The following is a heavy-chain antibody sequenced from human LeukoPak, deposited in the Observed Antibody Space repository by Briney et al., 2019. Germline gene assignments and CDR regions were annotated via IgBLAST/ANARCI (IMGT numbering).Heavy chain of an antibody. V-gene: IGHV1-69*06. J-gene: IGHJ6*03. D-gene: IGHD1-14*01. CDR1: GGTFSSYA. CDR2: IIPIFGTA. Sequence: ASVKVSCKASGGTFSSYAISWVRQAPGQGLEWMGGIIPIFGTANYAQKFQGRVTITADKSTSTAYMELSSLRSEDTAVYYCARDASVWRQTDYYDYYMDVWRKRSTVTVSS. CDR3: ARDASVWRQTDYYDYYMDV.